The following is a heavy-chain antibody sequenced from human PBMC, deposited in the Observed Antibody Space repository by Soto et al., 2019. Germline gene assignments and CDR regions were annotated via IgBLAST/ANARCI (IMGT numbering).Heavy chain of an antibody. CDR3: ARDSRGGAARRPTFYY. V-gene: IGHV3-48*03. CDR2: IGRSGETI. D-gene: IGHD6-6*01. J-gene: IGHJ4*02. Sequence: GGSLRLSCVGSGFTFSSFEMNWVRQTPGKGHEGLSYIGRSGETIYYADSVKGRFTISSDNAKSSLFLQMNGLRDEDTGIYYCARDSRGGAARRPTFYYWGRGTLVTVS. CDR1: GFTFSSFE.